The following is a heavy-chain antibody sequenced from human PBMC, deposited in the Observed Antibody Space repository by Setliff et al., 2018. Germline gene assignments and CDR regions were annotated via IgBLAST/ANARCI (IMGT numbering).Heavy chain of an antibody. CDR3: AKYPSKLPELGIYGRFDY. D-gene: IGHD7-27*01. CDR1: GGSISSYSYY. Sequence: SETLSLTCNVSGGSISSYSYYWGWIRQPPGKGLEWIGNIYYTGITYYNPSLKSRVTISVDTSKNQFSLKLTSVTAADTAVYYCAKYPSKLPELGIYGRFDYWGQGTPVTVPS. J-gene: IGHJ4*02. CDR2: IYYTGIT. V-gene: IGHV4-39*07.